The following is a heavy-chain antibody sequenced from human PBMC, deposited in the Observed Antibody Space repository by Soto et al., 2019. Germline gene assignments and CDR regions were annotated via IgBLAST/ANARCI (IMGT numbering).Heavy chain of an antibody. CDR2: IIPLFGTA. V-gene: IGHV1-69*01. CDR1: GGTFSTYA. Sequence: QVELVQSGAEVKQPGSSVKVSSKTSGGTFSTYAIYGVRQAPGQGLEWMGAIIPLFGTADYAQKFQGRVTSTADESTSTAYMELSSLRSEDTAVYYCARPKGSYSSGYYYFDYWGQGTLVTVSS. D-gene: IGHD6-19*01. J-gene: IGHJ4*02. CDR3: ARPKGSYSSGYYYFDY.